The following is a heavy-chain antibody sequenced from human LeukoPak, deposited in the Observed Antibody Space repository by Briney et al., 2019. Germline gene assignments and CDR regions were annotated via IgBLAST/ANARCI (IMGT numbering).Heavy chain of an antibody. CDR3: TLNRVAAAGDH. CDR1: GFTFSSYW. V-gene: IGHV3-7*01. Sequence: GGSLRLSCAASGFTFSSYWMTWVRQAPGKGLEWVANIKPDGSVGYYVDSVRGRFIISRDDAGNSLYLQMNSLRVEDTAVYYCTLNRVAAAGDHWGQGTLVIVSS. D-gene: IGHD6-13*01. CDR2: IKPDGSVG. J-gene: IGHJ4*02.